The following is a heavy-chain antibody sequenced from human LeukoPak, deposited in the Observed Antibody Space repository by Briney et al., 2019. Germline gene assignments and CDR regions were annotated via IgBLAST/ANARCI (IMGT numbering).Heavy chain of an antibody. CDR2: IKQDGSEK. D-gene: IGHD2-2*01. CDR3: AREGTCSSTSCYYYYYYYMDV. CDR1: GFTFSSYW. Sequence: PGGSLRLSCAASGFTFSSYWMSWVRQAPGKGLEWVANIKQDGSEKYYVDSVKGRFTISRDNAKNSLYLQMNSLRAEDTAVYYCAREGTCSSTSCYYYYYYYMDVWGKGTTVTVSS. J-gene: IGHJ6*03. V-gene: IGHV3-7*01.